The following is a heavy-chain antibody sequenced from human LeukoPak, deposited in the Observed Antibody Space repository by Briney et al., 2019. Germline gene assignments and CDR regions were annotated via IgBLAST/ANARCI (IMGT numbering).Heavy chain of an antibody. D-gene: IGHD3-10*01. CDR2: ISSSSSYI. V-gene: IGHV3-21*01. J-gene: IGHJ4*02. Sequence: GGSLRLSCAASGFTFSSYSMNLVRQAPGKGLEWVSSISSSSSYIYYADSVKGRFTISRDNAKNSLYLQMNSLRAEDTAVYYCARDSLGVALDYWGQGTLVTVSS. CDR3: ARDSLGVALDY. CDR1: GFTFSSYS.